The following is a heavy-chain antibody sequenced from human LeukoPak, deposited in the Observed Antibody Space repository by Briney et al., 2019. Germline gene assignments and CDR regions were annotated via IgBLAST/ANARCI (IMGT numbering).Heavy chain of an antibody. D-gene: IGHD2/OR15-2a*01. CDR3: ARGSMVFRFGGLGY. V-gene: IGHV4-34*01. J-gene: IGHJ4*02. Sequence: KTSQTLSLTCAVYGGSFSGYHWSWIRQPPGNGLEWIGEINHSGSTNYNPSLKSRVSISVDTSKNQFSLKLSSVTAADTGVYYCARGSMVFRFGGLGYWGQGALVTVSS. CDR1: GGSFSGYH. CDR2: INHSGST.